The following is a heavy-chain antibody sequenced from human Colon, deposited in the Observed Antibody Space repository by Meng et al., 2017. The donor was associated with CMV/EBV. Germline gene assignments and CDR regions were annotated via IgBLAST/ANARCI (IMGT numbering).Heavy chain of an antibody. V-gene: IGHV6-1*01. CDR3: VRAASYSSRWSRGYFDY. J-gene: IGHJ4*02. D-gene: IGHD6-19*01. CDR2: TYSRSKWYH. CDR1: SSNSAI. Sequence: SSNSAIWHWIRQSPSRGLEWLGRTYSRSKWYHDYAISVQSRITIDPGTSKNHFSLQLNSVTPEDTAVYFCVRAASYSSRWSRGYFDYWGQGTLVTVSS.